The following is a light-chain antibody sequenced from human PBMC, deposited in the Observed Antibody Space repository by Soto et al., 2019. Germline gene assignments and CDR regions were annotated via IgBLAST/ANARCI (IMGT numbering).Light chain of an antibody. CDR3: QVRTNWSIA. CDR2: DAS. Sequence: EFVLTQSPATLSLSPGERATLSCRASQSVSSYLACYQQTPGQAPRLLIYDASNRATGIPARFSGTGSGTDFTLTINNLEPEDFAVYYCQVRTNWSIAFGRGTRLEI. J-gene: IGKJ5*01. CDR1: QSVSSY. V-gene: IGKV3-11*01.